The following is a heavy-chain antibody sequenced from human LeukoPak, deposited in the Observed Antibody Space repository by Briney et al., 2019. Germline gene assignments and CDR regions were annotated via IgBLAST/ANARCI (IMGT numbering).Heavy chain of an antibody. Sequence: GGSLRLSCAASGFTFSLYEMNWVRQAPGKGLVWVSRINNDGSSTSSADSVKGRFTISRDNAKNTLHLQINSLRAEDTAVYYCTREGMAVTGIDYWGQGTLVSVSS. D-gene: IGHD6-19*01. CDR1: GFTFSLYE. CDR3: TREGMAVTGIDY. V-gene: IGHV3-74*01. CDR2: INNDGSST. J-gene: IGHJ4*02.